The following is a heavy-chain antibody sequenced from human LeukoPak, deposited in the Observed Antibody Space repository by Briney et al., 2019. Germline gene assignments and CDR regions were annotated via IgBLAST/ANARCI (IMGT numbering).Heavy chain of an antibody. D-gene: IGHD4/OR15-4a*01. Sequence: SETLSLTCTVSSGSIRSYYWSWIRQPPGKGLEWIGYIYYSGSTNYNPSLKSRVTISVDTSKNQFSLKLSSVTAADTAVYYCARDDYGFSWGQGTLVTVSS. J-gene: IGHJ4*02. CDR1: SGSIRSYY. V-gene: IGHV4-59*01. CDR2: IYYSGST. CDR3: ARDDYGFS.